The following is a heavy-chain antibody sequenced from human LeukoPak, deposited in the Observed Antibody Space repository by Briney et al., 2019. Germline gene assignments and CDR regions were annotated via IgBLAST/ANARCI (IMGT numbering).Heavy chain of an antibody. V-gene: IGHV1-2*06. CDR2: INPNSGGT. J-gene: IGHJ5*02. D-gene: IGHD3-10*01. CDR3: ARAMVRGVNWFDP. Sequence: ASVQVSCKASGYTFTGYYMHWVGQAPGEGLEGMGRINPNSGGTNYAQKFQGRVTMTRDTSISTAYMELSRLRSDDTAVYYCARAMVRGVNWFDPWGQGTLVTVSS. CDR1: GYTFTGYY.